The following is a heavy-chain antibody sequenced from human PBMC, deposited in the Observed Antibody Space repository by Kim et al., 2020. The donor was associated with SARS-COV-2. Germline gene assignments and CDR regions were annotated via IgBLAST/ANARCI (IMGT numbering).Heavy chain of an antibody. CDR3: VRDLSGSNYYYGMDV. Sequence: GGSLRLSCAASGFTFSSHDMHWVRQATGKGLEWVSGIGADGDTYYLGSVRGRFTISRENAKNSLYLQMNSLTVGDTTVYYCVRDLSGSNYYYGMDVWGQGTKVTVAS. J-gene: IGHJ6*02. CDR2: IGADGDT. CDR1: GFTFSSHD. V-gene: IGHV3-13*01. D-gene: IGHD1-26*01.